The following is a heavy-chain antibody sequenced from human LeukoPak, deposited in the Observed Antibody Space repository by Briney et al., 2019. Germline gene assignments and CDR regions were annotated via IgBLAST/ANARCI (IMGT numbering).Heavy chain of an antibody. CDR1: GGSISSYY. J-gene: IGHJ3*02. CDR3: ARDGGYSSSWYYGAFDI. Sequence: SETLSLTCTVSGGSISSYYWSWIRQPAGKGLEWIGRIYGSGSTNYHPSLKSRVTMSVDTSKSQFSLKLSSVTAADTAVYYCARDGGYSSSWYYGAFDIWGQGTMVTVSS. D-gene: IGHD6-13*01. V-gene: IGHV4-4*07. CDR2: IYGSGST.